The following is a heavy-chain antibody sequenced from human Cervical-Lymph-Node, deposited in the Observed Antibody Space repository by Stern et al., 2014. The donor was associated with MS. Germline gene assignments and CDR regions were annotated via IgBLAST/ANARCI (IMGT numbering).Heavy chain of an antibody. CDR2: IWSDGSNK. CDR1: GFTFSSYG. CDR3: ARDQSFHFDY. D-gene: IGHD1-26*01. Sequence: QVQLVESGGGVVQPGRSLRLSCAASGFTFSSYGMHWVRQAPGKGLEWVAVIWSDGSNKYYADSVKGRFTNSRGNSKNTLYLQMNSLRAEDTAIYYCARDQSFHFDYWGQGTLVTVSS. J-gene: IGHJ4*02. V-gene: IGHV3-33*01.